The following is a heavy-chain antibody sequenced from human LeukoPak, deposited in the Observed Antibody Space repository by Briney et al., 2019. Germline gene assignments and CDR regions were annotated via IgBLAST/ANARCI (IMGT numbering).Heavy chain of an antibody. Sequence: SETLSLACTVSGVSISSYYWSWIRQPPGKGLDWIGYISYSGSTNYNPSLKSRVTISVDTSKNQFSLKLSSVTAADTAVYYCARDHGSGWTWAYDYWGQGTLVTVSS. CDR2: ISYSGST. CDR3: ARDHGSGWTWAYDY. J-gene: IGHJ4*02. CDR1: GVSISSYY. V-gene: IGHV4-59*01. D-gene: IGHD6-19*01.